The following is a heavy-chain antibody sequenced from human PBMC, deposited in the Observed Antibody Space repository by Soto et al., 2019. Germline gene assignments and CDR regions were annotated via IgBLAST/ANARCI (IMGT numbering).Heavy chain of an antibody. Sequence: EVQLVESGGGLVQPGGSLRLSGAASGFTVSSNYMSWVRQAPGKGLGWVYVIYSGRTTYYADSVKGRFTIARDNSQYTLYLQMDSLRVEDTAVYYCARDTGDSGYVGAFDIWGQGTMVTVSS. J-gene: IGHJ3*02. D-gene: IGHD5-12*01. CDR2: IYSGRTT. CDR1: GFTVSSNY. CDR3: ARDTGDSGYVGAFDI. V-gene: IGHV3-66*01.